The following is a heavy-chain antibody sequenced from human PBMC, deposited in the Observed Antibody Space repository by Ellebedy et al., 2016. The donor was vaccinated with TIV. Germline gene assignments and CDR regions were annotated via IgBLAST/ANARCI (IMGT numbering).Heavy chain of an antibody. J-gene: IGHJ5*02. CDR3: ARSSNNWSAGWFDP. V-gene: IGHV4-59*08. CDR1: GGSINSYY. D-gene: IGHD1-1*01. Sequence: MPGGSLRLSCTVSGGSINSYYWSWIRQPPGKGLEWIGYIYHSGITNYNPSLKSRVTISIDTSKKHFSLTLNSVTAADTAVYYCARSSNNWSAGWFDPWGQGSLVTVSS. CDR2: IYHSGIT.